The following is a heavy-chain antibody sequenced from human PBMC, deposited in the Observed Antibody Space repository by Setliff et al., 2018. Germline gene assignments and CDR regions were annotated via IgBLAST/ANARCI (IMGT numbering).Heavy chain of an antibody. CDR3: ARVSLKTYYDFWSGYYDRYFDY. D-gene: IGHD3-3*01. Sequence: PSETLSLTCAVYGGSFSGYYWSWIRQPPGKGLEWIGEINHSGSTNYNPSLKSRVTISVDTSKNQSSLKLSSVTAADTAVYYCARVSLKTYYDFWSGYYDRYFDYWGQGTLVTVST. V-gene: IGHV4-34*01. CDR2: INHSGST. J-gene: IGHJ4*02. CDR1: GGSFSGYY.